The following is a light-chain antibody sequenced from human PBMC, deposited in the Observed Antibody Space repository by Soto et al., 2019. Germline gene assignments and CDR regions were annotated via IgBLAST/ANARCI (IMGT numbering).Light chain of an antibody. Sequence: EIVMTQSPATLSVSPGERATLSCRASQSVSSNLAWYQQKPGQAPRLLIYGASTRATGIPARFSGSASGTEFTLTISSLQSEDFAVYYCQQYNNWPPLTFGQGTRLEIK. V-gene: IGKV3-15*01. CDR1: QSVSSN. CDR3: QQYNNWPPLT. CDR2: GAS. J-gene: IGKJ5*01.